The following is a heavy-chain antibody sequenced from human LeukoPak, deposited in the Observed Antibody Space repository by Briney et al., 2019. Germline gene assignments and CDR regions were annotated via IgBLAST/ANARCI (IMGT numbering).Heavy chain of an antibody. J-gene: IGHJ5*02. CDR1: GYTFTSYG. CDR2: ISAYSGNT. V-gene: IGHV1-18*01. Sequence: ASVKVSCKASGYTFTSYGISWVRQAPGQGLEWMGRISAYSGNTNYAQKLQGRATMTTDTSTSTAYMELRSLGPDDTAVYYCARAPLFDWLFSSGDWFDPWGQGTLVNVSS. CDR3: ARAPLFDWLFSSGDWFDP. D-gene: IGHD3-9*01.